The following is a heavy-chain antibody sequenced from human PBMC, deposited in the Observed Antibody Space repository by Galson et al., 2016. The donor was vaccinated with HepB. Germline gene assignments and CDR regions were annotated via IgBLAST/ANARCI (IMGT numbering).Heavy chain of an antibody. J-gene: IGHJ4*02. CDR1: GYSFTNYW. CDR2: IDPGDSYT. D-gene: IGHD3-10*01. CDR3: ARRAHYYGSEFDY. V-gene: IGHV5-10-1*01. Sequence: QSGAEVKKPGESLRISCKGSGYSFTNYWISWVRHVPGKGLEWMGRIDPGDSYTKYSPPFQGHVTISADKSITTAYLQRSSLKASDTAMYYCARRAHYYGSEFDYWGQGTLVTVPS.